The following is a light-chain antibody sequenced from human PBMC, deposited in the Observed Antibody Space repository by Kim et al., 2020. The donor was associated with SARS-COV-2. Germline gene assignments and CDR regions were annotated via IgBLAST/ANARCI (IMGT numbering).Light chain of an antibody. Sequence: QLVLTQSPTASASLGASVKLTCTLNSGHSSNAIAWHQQQPEKGPRYLMKVNNDGSHSKGDGIPDRFSGSSSGAERYLTISSLQSVDEADYYCQSWLVFGGGTQLTVL. CDR1: SGHSSNA. J-gene: IGLJ3*02. V-gene: IGLV4-69*01. CDR3: QSWLV. CDR2: VNNDGSH.